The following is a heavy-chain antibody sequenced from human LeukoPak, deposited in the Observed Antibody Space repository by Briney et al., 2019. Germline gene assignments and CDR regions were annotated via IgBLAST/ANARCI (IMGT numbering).Heavy chain of an antibody. CDR2: IYPGDSDT. CDR1: GYSFASYW. Sequence: GESLKISCKGSGYSFASYWIAWVRQMPGKGLEWMGIIYPGDSDTRYSPSFQGQVTISADKSISTAYLQWSSLKASDTAIYYCARQWGDCSSTSCYSAYWGQGTPVTVSS. V-gene: IGHV5-51*01. CDR3: ARQWGDCSSTSCYSAY. D-gene: IGHD2-2*01. J-gene: IGHJ4*02.